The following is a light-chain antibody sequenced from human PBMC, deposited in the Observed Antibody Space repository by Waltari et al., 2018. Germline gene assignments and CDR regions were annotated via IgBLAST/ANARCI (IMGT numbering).Light chain of an antibody. J-gene: IGKJ2*01. CDR2: DAS. Sequence: VLTQSTATLSLSPGETVTLSCRASQNVGRYLAWYQQKAGRAPRLLIYDASSRATGIPFRFSGSGSGTDFTLTITTLESKDFAVYYCQQRRAFGQGTKLEI. CDR3: QQRRA. CDR1: QNVGRY. V-gene: IGKV3-11*01.